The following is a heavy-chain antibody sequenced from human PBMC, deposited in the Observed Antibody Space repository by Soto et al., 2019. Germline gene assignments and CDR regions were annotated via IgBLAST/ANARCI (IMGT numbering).Heavy chain of an antibody. D-gene: IGHD2-15*01. CDR2: SRSKANSYTT. J-gene: IGHJ3*02. V-gene: IGHV3-72*01. CDR1: GFTFSDHF. CDR3: ARRYCSGDTGYDVFDI. Sequence: EVEVVESGGGLVQPGGSLRLSCAASGFTFSDHFMDWVRQAPGKGLEWVGRSRSKANSYTTQYAASVKGRFTISRDDSKNSLYLQMNSLKTEDTAVYYCARRYCSGDTGYDVFDIWGQGTMVTVSS.